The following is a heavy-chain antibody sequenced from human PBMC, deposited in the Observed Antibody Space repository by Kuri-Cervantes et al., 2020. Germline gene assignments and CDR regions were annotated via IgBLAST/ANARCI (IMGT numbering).Heavy chain of an antibody. V-gene: IGHV4-59*13. CDR2: IYYSGST. CDR1: GGSISSYY. D-gene: IGHD3-10*01. J-gene: IGHJ6*03. CDR3: ARVSAAQEFHYYYYYYMDV. Sequence: SETLSLTCTVSGGSISSYYWSWIRQPPGKGLEWIGYIYYSGSTNYNPSLKSRVTISVDTSKNQFSLKLSFVTAADTAVYYCARVSAAQEFHYYYYYYMDVWGKGTTVTVSS.